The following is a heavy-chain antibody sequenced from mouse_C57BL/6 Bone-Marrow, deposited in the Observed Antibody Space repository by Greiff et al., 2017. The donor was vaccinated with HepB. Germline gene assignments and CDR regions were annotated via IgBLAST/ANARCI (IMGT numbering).Heavy chain of an antibody. CDR2: ISNLAYSI. V-gene: IGHV5-15*01. Sequence: EVKVVESGGGLVQPGGSLKLSCAASGFTFSDYGMAWVRQAPRKGPEWVAFISNLAYSIYYADTVTGRFTISRENAKNTLYLEMSSLRSEDTAMYYCARRYYYGSSTYYAMDYWGQGTSVTVSS. D-gene: IGHD1-1*01. CDR3: ARRYYYGSSTYYAMDY. J-gene: IGHJ4*01. CDR1: GFTFSDYG.